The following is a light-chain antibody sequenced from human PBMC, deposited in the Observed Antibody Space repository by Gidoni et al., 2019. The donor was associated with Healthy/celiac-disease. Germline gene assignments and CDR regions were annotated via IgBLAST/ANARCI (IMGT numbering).Light chain of an antibody. CDR3: QQYGSSLIT. J-gene: IGKJ3*01. CDR2: GAS. V-gene: IGKV3-20*01. CDR1: QSVSSSY. Sequence: EIVLPQSPGTLSLSPGERATLSCRASQSVSSSYLAWYQQKPGQAPRLLIYGASSRATGIPDRFSGSGSGTDFTLTISRLEPEDFAVYYCQQYGSSLITFGPGTKVDIK.